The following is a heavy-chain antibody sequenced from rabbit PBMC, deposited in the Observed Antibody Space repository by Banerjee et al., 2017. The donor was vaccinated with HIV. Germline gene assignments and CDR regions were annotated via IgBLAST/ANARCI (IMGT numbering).Heavy chain of an antibody. D-gene: IGHD6-1*01. CDR2: IGAGSGTT. V-gene: IGHV1S45*01. CDR3: ARGVYGAGGYVYLSLYYFNL. Sequence: QEQLVESGGGLVQPGASLTLTCTASGFSFSSGYWICWVRQAPGKGLEWIGCIGAGSGTTYYATWAKGRFTISKTSSTTVALQMTSLTAADTATYFCARGVYGAGGYVYLSLYYFNLWGPGTLVTVS. J-gene: IGHJ4*01. CDR1: GFSFSSGYW.